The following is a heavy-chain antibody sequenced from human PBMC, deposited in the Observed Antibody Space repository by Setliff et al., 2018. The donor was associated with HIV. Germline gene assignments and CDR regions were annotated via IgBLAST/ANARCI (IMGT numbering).Heavy chain of an antibody. CDR1: GFTFIRYS. D-gene: IGHD2-15*01. CDR3: ARRDCSGGSCYMGY. J-gene: IGHJ4*02. CDR2: ITSSSSYI. V-gene: IGHV3-21*01. Sequence: LRLSCAASGFTFIRYSMNWVRQAPGKGLEWVSSITSSSSYIYYADSVKGRFTISRDNAKNSLYLQMNSLRAEDTAVYYCARRDCSGGSCYMGYWGQGTLVTVSS.